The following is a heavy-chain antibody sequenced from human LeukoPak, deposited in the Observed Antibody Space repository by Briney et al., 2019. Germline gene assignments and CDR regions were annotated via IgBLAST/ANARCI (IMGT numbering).Heavy chain of an antibody. CDR1: GFXFSAYE. CDR3: ARGVRGTYYFDD. Sequence: GGSLRLSCAASGFXFSAYEINWVRQALGKGREWVSYITSTGSTIDYADSVKGRFTISRDKAKNSLYLHMNSLRAEDTAVYYCARGVRGTYYFDDWGQGTLVTVSS. D-gene: IGHD4/OR15-4a*01. CDR2: ITSTGSTI. V-gene: IGHV3-48*03. J-gene: IGHJ4*02.